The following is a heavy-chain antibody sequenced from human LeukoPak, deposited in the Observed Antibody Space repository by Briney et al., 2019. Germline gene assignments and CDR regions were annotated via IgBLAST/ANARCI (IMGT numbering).Heavy chain of an antibody. Sequence: SETLSLTCTVSGGSVTNYYWSWIRQPAGKGLEWIGRIYTSGITDYNPSLRSRVTLSVDTSKNHFSLKLSSVTAADTAVYFCAREHRDYVGDGYYYGCWGQGTLVTVSS. D-gene: IGHD3-22*01. CDR1: GGSVTNYY. J-gene: IGHJ4*02. CDR3: AREHRDYVGDGYYYGC. CDR2: IYTSGIT. V-gene: IGHV4-4*07.